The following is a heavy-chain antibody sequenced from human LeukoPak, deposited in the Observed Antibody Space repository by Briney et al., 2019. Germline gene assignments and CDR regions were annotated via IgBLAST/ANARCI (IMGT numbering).Heavy chain of an antibody. CDR2: IYYSGST. CDR1: GGSISSSSYY. D-gene: IGHD6-19*01. J-gene: IGHJ4*02. Sequence: PSETLSLTCTVSGGSISSSSYYWGWIRQPPGKGLEWIGSIYYSGSTYYNPSLKSRVTISVDTSKNQFSLKLSSVTAADTAMYYCARLSSGWYFYWGQGTLVTVSS. V-gene: IGHV4-39*01. CDR3: ARLSSGWYFY.